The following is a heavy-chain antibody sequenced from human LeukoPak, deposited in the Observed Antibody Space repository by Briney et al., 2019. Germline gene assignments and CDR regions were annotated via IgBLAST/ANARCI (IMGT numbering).Heavy chain of an antibody. CDR2: IKQDGREK. D-gene: IGHD5-18*01. CDR1: GLTFSSYW. Sequence: GGSLRLSCATSGLTFSSYWMSGVRQAPGKGLEWGANIKQDGREKYYADSVKGRFTISRDNAKNSLYLQMNSLRAEDTAVYYCARVATGGYSYGYNSKPSYYFDYWGQGTLVTVSS. V-gene: IGHV3-7*01. CDR3: ARVATGGYSYGYNSKPSYYFDY. J-gene: IGHJ4*02.